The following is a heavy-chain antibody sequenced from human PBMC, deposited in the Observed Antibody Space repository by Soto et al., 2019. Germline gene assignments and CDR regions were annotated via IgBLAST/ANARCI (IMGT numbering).Heavy chain of an antibody. D-gene: IGHD6-19*01. J-gene: IGHJ6*02. CDR3: ARDPVVAVAGTPFYYYYGMDV. Sequence: QVQLVQSGAEVKKPGASVKVSCKASGYTFTSYGISWVRQAPGQGLAWMGWISAYNGNTNYAQKLQGRVTMTTDTSTSTAYMELRSLRSDDTAVYYCARDPVVAVAGTPFYYYYGMDVWGQGTTVTVSS. CDR1: GYTFTSYG. V-gene: IGHV1-18*01. CDR2: ISAYNGNT.